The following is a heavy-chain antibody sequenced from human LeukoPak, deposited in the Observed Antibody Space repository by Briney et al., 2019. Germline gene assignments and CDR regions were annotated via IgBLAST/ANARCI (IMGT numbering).Heavy chain of an antibody. Sequence: GASVKVSCKASGYTFTGYYMHWVRQAPGQGLEWMGWINPNSGGTNYAQKFQGRVTMTRDTSISTAYMELSRLRSDDTAVYYCARSPVVVPAASGWFDPWGQGTLVTVSS. CDR3: ARSPVVVPAASGWFDP. CDR2: INPNSGGT. CDR1: GYTFTGYY. D-gene: IGHD2-2*01. V-gene: IGHV1-2*02. J-gene: IGHJ5*02.